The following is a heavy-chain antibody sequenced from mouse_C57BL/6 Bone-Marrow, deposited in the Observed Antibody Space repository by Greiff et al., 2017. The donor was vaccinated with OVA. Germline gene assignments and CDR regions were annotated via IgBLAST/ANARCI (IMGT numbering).Heavy chain of an antibody. D-gene: IGHD4-1*01. CDR3: TRRNWAYFDY. CDR2: IRNKANNHAT. CDR1: GFTFSDAW. J-gene: IGHJ2*01. Sequence: EVKVEESGGGLVQPGGSMKLSCAASGFTFSDAWMDWVRQSPEKGLEWVAEIRNKANNHATYYAESVKGRFTISRDDSKSSIYLQMNSLRAEDTGIYYCTRRNWAYFDYWGQGTTLTVSS. V-gene: IGHV6-6*01.